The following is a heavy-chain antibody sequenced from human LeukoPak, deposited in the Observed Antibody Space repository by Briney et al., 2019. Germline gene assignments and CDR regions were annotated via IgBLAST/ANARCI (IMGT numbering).Heavy chain of an antibody. CDR3: AIIAVGGVDPFDS. J-gene: IGHJ4*02. CDR2: IIPLLGVR. Sequence: ASVKVSCKASGGTFSDHAVSWVRQAPGQGLEWMGRIIPLLGVRSYAQKFQDRVTVSADKSTSTAYMELSSLRSEDSALYYCAIIAVGGVDPFDSWGQGTLVTVSS. CDR1: GGTFSDHA. D-gene: IGHD6-19*01. V-gene: IGHV1-69*04.